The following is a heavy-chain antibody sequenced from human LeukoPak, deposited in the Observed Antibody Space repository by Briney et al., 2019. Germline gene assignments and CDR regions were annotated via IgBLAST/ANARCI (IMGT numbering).Heavy chain of an antibody. V-gene: IGHV3-21*01. Sequence: GGSLRLSCAASGFTFSSYNMNWVRQAPGKGLEWVSSISSTSSYIYYADSVKGRFTISIDNAKNSLYLQMNSLRAEDTAVYYCARDLYYGGSGPLHYWGQGTLVTVSS. CDR3: ARDLYYGGSGPLHY. CDR2: ISSTSSYI. J-gene: IGHJ4*02. D-gene: IGHD3-10*01. CDR1: GFTFSSYN.